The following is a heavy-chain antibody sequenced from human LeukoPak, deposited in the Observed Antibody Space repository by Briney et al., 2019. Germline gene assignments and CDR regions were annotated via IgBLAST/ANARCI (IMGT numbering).Heavy chain of an antibody. J-gene: IGHJ4*02. CDR1: GDSISNTRYH. Sequence: PSETLSLTCTVSGDSISNTRYHWGWIRQPPGKGLEWNGSIYYSGSTYYNPSLKSRVTISVDTSKNQFSLKLSSVTAADTAVYYCARHTGPYYDFWSGYYPTHFDYWGQGTLATVSS. CDR2: IYYSGST. CDR3: ARHTGPYYDFWSGYYPTHFDY. D-gene: IGHD3-3*01. V-gene: IGHV4-39*01.